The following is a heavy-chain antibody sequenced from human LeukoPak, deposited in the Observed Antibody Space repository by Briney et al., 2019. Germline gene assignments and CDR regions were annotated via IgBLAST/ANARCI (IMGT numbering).Heavy chain of an antibody. V-gene: IGHV3-7*01. Sequence: PGGSLRLSCAASGFTFSSYWMSWVRQAPGKGLEWVANIKQDGSERYHVDSVKGRFTISRDNAKNSLHLQMNSLRAEDTAVYYCATMGLKPLPYCFDYWGQGTLVTVSS. CDR1: GFTFSSYW. J-gene: IGHJ4*02. CDR2: IKQDGSER. CDR3: ATMGLKPLPYCFDY. D-gene: IGHD3/OR15-3a*01.